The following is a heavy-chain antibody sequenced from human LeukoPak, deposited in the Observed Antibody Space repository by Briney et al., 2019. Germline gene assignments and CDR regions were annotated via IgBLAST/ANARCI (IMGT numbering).Heavy chain of an antibody. Sequence: GGSLRLSCAASGFTFSSYGMHWVRQAPGKGLEWVALISYDGNNKYYADSVKGRFTVSRDNSKNTLFLQMNSLRAEDTAVYYCARDDYGETFDYWGQGTLVTVSS. V-gene: IGHV3-30*03. CDR2: ISYDGNNK. J-gene: IGHJ4*02. CDR1: GFTFSSYG. CDR3: ARDDYGETFDY. D-gene: IGHD4-17*01.